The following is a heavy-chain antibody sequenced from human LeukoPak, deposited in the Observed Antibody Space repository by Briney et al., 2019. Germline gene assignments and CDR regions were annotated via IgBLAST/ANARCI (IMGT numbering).Heavy chain of an antibody. V-gene: IGHV3-30*18. CDR1: GFAFSNYG. J-gene: IGHJ3*02. D-gene: IGHD6-13*01. Sequence: GGSLRLSCAASGFAFSNYGMHWVRQAPGKGLEWVAVISYDGSNRYYADSVKGRFTISRDNSKNTLYLQMNSLRAEDTAVYYCAKDMGHSSSWSDAFDIWGQGTMVTVSS. CDR2: ISYDGSNR. CDR3: AKDMGHSSSWSDAFDI.